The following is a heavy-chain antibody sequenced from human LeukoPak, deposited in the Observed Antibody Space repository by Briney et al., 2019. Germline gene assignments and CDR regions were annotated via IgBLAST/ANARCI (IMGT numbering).Heavy chain of an antibody. D-gene: IGHD6-19*01. Sequence: PGGSLTLSCAASRFTFSSYAMSWVRQAPGRGLEWVSTIGGAGDRTYYADSVKGRFTISRDNSMDTLFLQMNSLKAEDTAVYYCAKDPVVYHGGSGWHYFDYWGQGTLATVSS. J-gene: IGHJ4*02. CDR1: RFTFSSYA. V-gene: IGHV3-23*01. CDR3: AKDPVVYHGGSGWHYFDY. CDR2: IGGAGDRT.